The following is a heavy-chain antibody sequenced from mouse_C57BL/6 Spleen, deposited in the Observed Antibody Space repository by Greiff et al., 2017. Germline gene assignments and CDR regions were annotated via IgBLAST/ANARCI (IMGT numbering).Heavy chain of an antibody. CDR1: GYTFTDYN. Sequence: EVQLQQSGPELVKPGASVKIPCKASGYTFTDYNMDWVKQSHGKSLEWIGDINPNNGGTIYNQKFKGKATLTVDKSSSTAYMELRSLTSEDPAVYYCARYGNYAMDYWGQGTSVTVSS. J-gene: IGHJ4*01. V-gene: IGHV1-18*01. CDR2: INPNNGGT. CDR3: ARYGNYAMDY. D-gene: IGHD1-1*01.